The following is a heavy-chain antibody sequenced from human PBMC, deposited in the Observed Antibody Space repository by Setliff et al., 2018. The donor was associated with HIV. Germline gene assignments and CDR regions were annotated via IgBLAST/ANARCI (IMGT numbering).Heavy chain of an antibody. V-gene: IGHV1-46*01. J-gene: IGHJ4*02. D-gene: IGHD3-10*01. CDR3: ARETQTGTGSYLN. CDR1: GYTFTNYY. Sequence: GASVKVSCKTSGYTFTNYYVNWVRQAPGQGLEWMGIINCENGDTTYAQNFKGRVTVTRDTSTSTVYMDLSSLRPEDTAVYYCARETQTGTGSYLNWGQGTLVTVS. CDR2: INCENGDT.